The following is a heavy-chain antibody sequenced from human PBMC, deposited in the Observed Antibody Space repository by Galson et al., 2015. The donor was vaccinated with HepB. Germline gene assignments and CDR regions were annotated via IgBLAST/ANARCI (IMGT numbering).Heavy chain of an antibody. D-gene: IGHD6-13*01. Sequence: ETLSLTCTVSGGSISSYYWSWIRQPPGKGLEWIGYIYYSGSTNYNPSLKSRVTISVDTSKNQFSLKLSSVTAADTAVYYCAREVIAAAGRAWFDPWGQGTLVTVSS. CDR1: GGSISSYY. CDR3: AREVIAAAGRAWFDP. V-gene: IGHV4-59*01. J-gene: IGHJ5*02. CDR2: IYYSGST.